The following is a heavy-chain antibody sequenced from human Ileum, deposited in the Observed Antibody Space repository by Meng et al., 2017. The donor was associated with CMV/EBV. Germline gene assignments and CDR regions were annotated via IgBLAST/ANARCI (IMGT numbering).Heavy chain of an antibody. V-gene: IGHV4-4*07. CDR3: AKGTGVTDPFDY. J-gene: IGHJ4*02. CDR2: IYVSGST. CDR1: GGSFTSYY. Sequence: VQLKESGPGLVKPSETLSLTCRISGGSFTSYYWSWIRQPAGKGLEWIGRIYVSGSTNYNPSLKSRVTMSVDTSKNQFSLKLSSVTAADTAIYYCAKGTGVTDPFDYWGQGTLVTVSS. D-gene: IGHD1-14*01.